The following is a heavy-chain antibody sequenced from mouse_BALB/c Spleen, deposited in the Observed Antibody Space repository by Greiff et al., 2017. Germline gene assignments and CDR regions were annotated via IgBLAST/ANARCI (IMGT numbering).Heavy chain of an antibody. CDR3: ARARTAFDY. J-gene: IGHJ2*01. V-gene: IGHV5-6-5*01. CDR1: GFTFSSYA. D-gene: IGHD1-2*01. Sequence: EVKLMESGGGLVKPGGSLKLSCAASGFTFSSYAMSWVRQTPDKRLEWVASISSGGSTYYPDSVKGRFTISRDNARNILYLQMSSLRSEDTAMYYCARARTAFDYWGQGTTLTVSS. CDR2: ISSGGST.